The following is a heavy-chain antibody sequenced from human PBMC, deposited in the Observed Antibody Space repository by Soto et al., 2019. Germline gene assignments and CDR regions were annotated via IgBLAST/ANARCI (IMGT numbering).Heavy chain of an antibody. CDR2: ISYDGSNK. D-gene: IGHD3-3*01. V-gene: IGHV3-30-3*01. J-gene: IGHJ5*02. Sequence: QVQLVESGGGVVQPGRSLRLYCAASGFTFSSYAMHWVRQAPGKGLEWVAVISYDGSNKYYADSVKGRFTISRDNSKNTLYLQMNSLRAEDTAVYYCARDHYDFWSGYWNWFDPWGQGTLVTVSS. CDR1: GFTFSSYA. CDR3: ARDHYDFWSGYWNWFDP.